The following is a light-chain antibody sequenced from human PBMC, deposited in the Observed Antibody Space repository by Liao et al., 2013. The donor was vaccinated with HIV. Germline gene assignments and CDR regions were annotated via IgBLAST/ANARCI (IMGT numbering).Light chain of an antibody. Sequence: SYELTQPPSVSVSPGQTASITCSGDKLGDKYACWYQQKPGRSPVLVIYQHYRRPSGIPERFSGSNSGNTATLTISSVAAGDEADYFCQVWDGVSDVVFGGGTKLTVL. CDR1: KLGDKY. CDR2: QHY. J-gene: IGLJ2*01. V-gene: IGLV3-1*01. CDR3: QVWDGVSDVV.